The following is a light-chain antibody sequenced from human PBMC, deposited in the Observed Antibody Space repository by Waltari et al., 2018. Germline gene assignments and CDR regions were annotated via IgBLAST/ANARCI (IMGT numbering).Light chain of an antibody. V-gene: IGKV3-20*01. CDR3: QKYDFLPAT. CDR2: HAS. CDR1: QGVGKY. Sequence: EIVLTQSPGTLSLSPGERATLSCRASQGVGKYLAWYQQRPGQAPRLLLYHASIRATGIPDRFSGSGSGTDFSLTSSRLEPEDFAVYYCQKYDFLPATFGQGTTVEIK. J-gene: IGKJ1*01.